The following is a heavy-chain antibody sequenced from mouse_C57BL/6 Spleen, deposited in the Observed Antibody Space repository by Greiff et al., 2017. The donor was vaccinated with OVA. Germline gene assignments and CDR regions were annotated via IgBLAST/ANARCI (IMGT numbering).Heavy chain of an antibody. D-gene: IGHD6-1*01. CDR3: ARRRSLYGYYFDY. CDR1: GYTFTDYN. CDR2: INPNNGGT. V-gene: IGHV1-18*01. Sequence: EVQLQESGPELVKPGASVKIPCKASGYTFTDYNMDWVKQSHGKSLEWIGDINPNNGGTIYNQKFKGKATLTVDKSSSTAYMELRSLTSEDTAVYYCARRRSLYGYYFDYWGQGTTLTVSS. J-gene: IGHJ2*01.